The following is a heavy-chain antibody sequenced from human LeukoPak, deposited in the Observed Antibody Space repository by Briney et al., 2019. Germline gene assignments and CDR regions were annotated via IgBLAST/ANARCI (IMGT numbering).Heavy chain of an antibody. Sequence: PGGSLRLSCAASGFTFDDFPMHWVRQQPGKGLEWVSLVCVDGDTKYYADSVRGRFTISRDNSKNSLYLQMNSLRIEDTTFYYCAKDIIGYAPLWGQGTLVTVSS. CDR1: GFTFDDFP. J-gene: IGHJ4*02. CDR2: VCVDGDTK. D-gene: IGHD2-8*01. V-gene: IGHV3-43*01. CDR3: AKDIIGYAPL.